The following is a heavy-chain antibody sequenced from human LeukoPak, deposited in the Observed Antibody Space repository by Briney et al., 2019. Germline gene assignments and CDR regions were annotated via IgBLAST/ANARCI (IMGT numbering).Heavy chain of an antibody. CDR2: INPNNGGT. D-gene: IGHD3-10*01. V-gene: IGHV1-2*02. CDR1: GYTFTDYH. J-gene: IGHJ4*02. Sequence: ASVKVSCKASGYTFTDYHMHWVRQAPGQGLEWLGWINPNNGGTTYAQKFQGRVTMTRDTSISTAYMELSSLRSDDTAVYYCARDRGGGSGTYYILYWGLGSLVTVSS. CDR3: ARDRGGGSGTYYILY.